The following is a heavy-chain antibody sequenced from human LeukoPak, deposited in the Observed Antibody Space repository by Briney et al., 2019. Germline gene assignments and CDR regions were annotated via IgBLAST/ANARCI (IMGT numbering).Heavy chain of an antibody. D-gene: IGHD2-2*01. CDR3: ARQPRSSTSCWDY. CDR1: GGSFSGYY. Sequence: SETLSLTCAVYGGSFSGYYWSWIRQPPGKGLEWIGYIYYSGSTNYNPSLKSRVTISVDTSKNQFSLKLSSVTAADTAVYYCARQPRSSTSCWDYWGQGTLVTVSS. V-gene: IGHV4-59*08. J-gene: IGHJ4*02. CDR2: IYYSGST.